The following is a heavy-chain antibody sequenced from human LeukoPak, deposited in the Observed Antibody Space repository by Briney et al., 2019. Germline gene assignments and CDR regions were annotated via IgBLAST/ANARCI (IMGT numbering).Heavy chain of an antibody. D-gene: IGHD6-6*01. CDR2: IYTSGSP. Sequence: SQTLALTRTVSGGSISSGSYHWSWIRPPAGKGLEWNGRIYTSGSPNYNPPLKSRVTISVDTSKNQFSLKLSSVTAADTAVYYCARVFASPLDIAARGYYYYYMDVWGKGTTVTVTS. V-gene: IGHV4-61*02. CDR3: ARVFASPLDIAARGYYYYYMDV. J-gene: IGHJ6*03. CDR1: GGSISSGSYH.